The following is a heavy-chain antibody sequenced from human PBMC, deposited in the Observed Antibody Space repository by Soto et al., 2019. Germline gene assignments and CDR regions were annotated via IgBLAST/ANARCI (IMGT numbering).Heavy chain of an antibody. CDR1: GGSISSYY. D-gene: IGHD2-15*01. J-gene: IGHJ4*02. V-gene: IGHV4-59*01. Sequence: QVQLQESGPGLVKPSETLSLTCTVSGGSISSYYWSWIRQPPGKGLEWIGYIYYSGSTNYNPSLKSRVTISVDTSKNQFSLKLSSVTAADTAVYYCARVSGYLDYWGQGTLVTVSS. CDR2: IYYSGST. CDR3: ARVSGYLDY.